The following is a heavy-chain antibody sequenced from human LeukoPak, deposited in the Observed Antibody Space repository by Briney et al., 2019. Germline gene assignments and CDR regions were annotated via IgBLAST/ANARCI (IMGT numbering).Heavy chain of an antibody. V-gene: IGHV3-23*01. CDR1: GFTFSSYA. CDR3: AKDLRGYYGSGGPSGLDY. D-gene: IGHD3-10*01. CDR2: ISGSGGST. Sequence: GGSLRPSCAASGFTFSSYAMSWVRQAPGKGLGWVSAISGSGGSTYYADSVTGRFTISRDNSKNTLYLQMNSLRAEDTAVYYCAKDLRGYYGSGGPSGLDYWGQGTLVTVSS. J-gene: IGHJ4*02.